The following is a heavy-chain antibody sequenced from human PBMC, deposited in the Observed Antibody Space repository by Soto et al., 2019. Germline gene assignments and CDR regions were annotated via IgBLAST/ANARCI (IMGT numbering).Heavy chain of an antibody. D-gene: IGHD3-9*01. J-gene: IGHJ5*02. CDR3: ARTQSPDLLRYFDWLRRFDP. CDR2: TYYRSKWYN. V-gene: IGHV6-1*01. CDR1: GDSVSSNSAA. Sequence: SQTLSLTCAISGDSVSSNSAAWNWIRQSPSRGLEWLGRTYYRSKWYNDYAVSVKSRITINPDTSKNQFSLQLNSVTPADTAVYYCARTQSPDLLRYFDWLRRFDPWGQGTLVTVSS.